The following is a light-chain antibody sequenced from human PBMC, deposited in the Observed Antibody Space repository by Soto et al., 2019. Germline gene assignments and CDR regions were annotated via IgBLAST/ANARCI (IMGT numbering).Light chain of an antibody. CDR2: GAS. CDR1: QSVGSN. J-gene: IGKJ5*01. V-gene: IGKV3-20*01. CDR3: QQYGSSPPT. Sequence: EIVMTPSPATLSVSPVQRATLSCRASQSVGSNLAWYQQKPGQAPRLLMYGASTGATGIPDRFSGSGSGTDFTLTISRLEPEDFAVYYCQQYGSSPPTFGQGTRLEIK.